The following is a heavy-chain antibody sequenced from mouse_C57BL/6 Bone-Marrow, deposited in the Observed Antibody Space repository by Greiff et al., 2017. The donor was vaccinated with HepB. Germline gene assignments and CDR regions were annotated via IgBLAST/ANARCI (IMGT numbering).Heavy chain of an antibody. J-gene: IGHJ3*01. V-gene: IGHV1-18*01. CDR3: ARGPYYSNSAWFAY. CDR1: GYTFTDYN. CDR2: INPNNGGT. Sequence: VQLQQSGPELVKPGASVKIPCKASGYTFTDYNMDWVKQSHGKSLEWIGDINPNNGGTIYNQKFKGKATLTVDKSSSTAYMDLRSLTSEDTAVYYCARGPYYSNSAWFAYWGQGTLVTVSA. D-gene: IGHD2-5*01.